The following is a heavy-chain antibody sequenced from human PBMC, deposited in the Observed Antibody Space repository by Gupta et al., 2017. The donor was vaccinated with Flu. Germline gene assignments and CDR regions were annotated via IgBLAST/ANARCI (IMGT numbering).Heavy chain of an antibody. CDR1: GFTFSDYY. CDR3: ARDPGYSSDY. Sequence: HVQLVYSGGGLVKPGWSLRLSCAVSGFTFSDYYMTWIRQAPGRGLEWVSYISTTGDTIYYADSVKGRFTISRDNAKNSLYLQMNSLRAEDTAVYYGARDPGYSSDYWGQGTLVTVSS. J-gene: IGHJ4*02. D-gene: IGHD2-15*01. CDR2: ISTTGDTI. V-gene: IGHV3-11*01.